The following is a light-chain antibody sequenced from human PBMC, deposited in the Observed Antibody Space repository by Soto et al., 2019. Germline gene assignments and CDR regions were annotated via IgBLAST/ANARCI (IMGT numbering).Light chain of an antibody. V-gene: IGKV3-15*01. CDR2: GAS. CDR3: QQYNDWPRT. J-gene: IGKJ2*01. CDR1: QSVSNN. Sequence: EIVMTQSPATLSVSPGERATLSCRASQSVSNNLAWYQQIPGQAPRLLIFGASTRVTGIPARFSGSGSGTEFTLAISSLQSEDFAVYYCQQYNDWPRTFGQGTKLEIQ.